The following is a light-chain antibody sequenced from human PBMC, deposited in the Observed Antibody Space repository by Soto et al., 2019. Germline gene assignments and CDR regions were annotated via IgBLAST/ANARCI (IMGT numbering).Light chain of an antibody. CDR2: DAS. J-gene: IGKJ3*01. V-gene: IGKV3-20*01. Sequence: EFVLTQSPGTLSLSPGERATLSCRASQTVRNNYLAWYQQKPGQAPRLLIYDASSRATGIPDRFSGGGSGTEFTLTISILQPDDFAAYYCQQYSSYPLTFGPGTKVDIK. CDR3: QQYSSYPLT. CDR1: QTVRNNY.